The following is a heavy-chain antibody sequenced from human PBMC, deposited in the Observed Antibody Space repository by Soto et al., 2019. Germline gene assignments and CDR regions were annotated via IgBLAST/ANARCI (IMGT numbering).Heavy chain of an antibody. V-gene: IGHV4-61*01. CDR1: GGSVSRGSYY. Sequence: SETLSLTCTVSGGSVSRGSYYWSWIRQPPGKGLEWIGYIYYSGSTNYNPSLKSRVTISVDTSKNQFSLKLSSVTAADTAVYYCARTVAGRFDPWGQGTLVTVSS. CDR2: IYYSGST. D-gene: IGHD6-19*01. CDR3: ARTVAGRFDP. J-gene: IGHJ5*02.